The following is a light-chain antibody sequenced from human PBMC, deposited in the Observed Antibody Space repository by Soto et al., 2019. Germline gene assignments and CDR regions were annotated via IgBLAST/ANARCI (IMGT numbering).Light chain of an antibody. CDR2: GAS. J-gene: IGKJ3*01. V-gene: IGKV3-15*01. Sequence: EIVLTQSPAPLSVSPGERATLSCRASQSVGSNLAWYQQKPGQAPSLRIYGASTRATAFPARFSGSGSGTEFTLTISSLQSGDFAIYFCQQYQNWPLTFGPGTKVEVK. CDR1: QSVGSN. CDR3: QQYQNWPLT.